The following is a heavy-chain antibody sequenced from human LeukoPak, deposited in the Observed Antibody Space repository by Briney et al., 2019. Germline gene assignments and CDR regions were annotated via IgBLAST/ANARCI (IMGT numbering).Heavy chain of an antibody. CDR1: GYTFTSYG. J-gene: IGHJ4*02. CDR3: ARDLVSPPLLWFGELFSPRRYYFDY. CDR2: ISAYNGNT. V-gene: IGHV1-18*01. D-gene: IGHD3-10*01. Sequence: GASVKVSCKASGYTFTSYGISWVRQAPGQGLEWMGWISAYNGNTNYAQKLQGRVTMTTDTSTSTAYMELRSLRSDDTAVYYCARDLVSPPLLWFGELFSPRRYYFDYWGQGTLVTVSS.